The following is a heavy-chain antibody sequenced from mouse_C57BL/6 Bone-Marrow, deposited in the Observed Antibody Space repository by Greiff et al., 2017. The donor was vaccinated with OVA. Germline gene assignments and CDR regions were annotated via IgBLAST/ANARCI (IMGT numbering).Heavy chain of an antibody. CDR3: ARSGNYYGNRLFDY. Sequence: QVQLQQPGAELARPGASVKMSCKASGYTFTSYTMHWVKQRPGQGLEWIGYINPSSGYTKYNQKFKDKATLTADQSSSTAYMQLSSLTSEDSAVYYGARSGNYYGNRLFDYWGQGTTLTVSS. CDR2: INPSSGYT. D-gene: IGHD2-1*01. CDR1: GYTFTSYT. J-gene: IGHJ2*01. V-gene: IGHV1-4*01.